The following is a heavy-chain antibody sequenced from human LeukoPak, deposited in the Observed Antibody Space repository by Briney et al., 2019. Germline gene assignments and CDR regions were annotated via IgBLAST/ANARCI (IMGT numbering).Heavy chain of an antibody. Sequence: GGSLRLSCAASGFSLRSYSMNWVRQAPGKGLEWVSYISSSSGTTYYADSVKGRFTISRDNAKNSLYLQMNRLRAEDTALYYCAKASEGFDPWGQGTLVTVSS. CDR2: ISSSSGTT. J-gene: IGHJ5*02. CDR1: GFSLRSYS. D-gene: IGHD3-10*01. V-gene: IGHV3-48*01. CDR3: AKASEGFDP.